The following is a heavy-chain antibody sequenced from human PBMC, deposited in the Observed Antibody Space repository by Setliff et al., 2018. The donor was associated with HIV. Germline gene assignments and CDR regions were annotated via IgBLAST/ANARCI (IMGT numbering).Heavy chain of an antibody. CDR1: GGSISSDDYY. Sequence: SETLSLTCTVSGGSISSDDYYWNWIRQPPGKGLGWIGYITYRGSAYYNPSLKSRVTISIDTSNNQISLRLGSATAADTAVYSCAREMGSRWYVRGYYYYGMDVWGQGTTVTVSS. D-gene: IGHD6-13*01. CDR3: AREMGSRWYVRGYYYYGMDV. CDR2: ITYRGSA. V-gene: IGHV4-30-4*08. J-gene: IGHJ6*02.